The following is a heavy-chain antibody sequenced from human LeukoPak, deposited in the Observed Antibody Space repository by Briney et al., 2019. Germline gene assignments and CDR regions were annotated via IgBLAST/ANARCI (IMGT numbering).Heavy chain of an antibody. D-gene: IGHD2-8*01. CDR3: ARGTGYGVFDI. V-gene: IGHV3-74*01. CDR2: ISSDGTST. J-gene: IGHJ3*02. CDR1: GFTFSSYW. Sequence: GGSLRLSVAASGFTFSSYWMHWVRQAPGKGLVCVSRISSDGTSTSYADSVKGRFTISRDNAKNTLYLQMNSLRAEDTAVYYCARGTGYGVFDIWGHGTMVTVSS.